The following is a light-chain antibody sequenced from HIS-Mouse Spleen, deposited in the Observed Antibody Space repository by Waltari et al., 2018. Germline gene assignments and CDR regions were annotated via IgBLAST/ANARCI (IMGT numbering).Light chain of an antibody. J-gene: IGKJ4*01. CDR2: GAS. CDR3: QQYNNWPPLT. Sequence: EIVMTHSPATLSVSPGERATLSCRASQGVSSNLAWYQQKPGQAPSLLIFGASIRATRIPARFSGSGSGAEFTLTISILQSGGFAVYYCQQYNNWPPLTFGGGTKVEIK. V-gene: IGKV3D-15*03. CDR1: QGVSSN.